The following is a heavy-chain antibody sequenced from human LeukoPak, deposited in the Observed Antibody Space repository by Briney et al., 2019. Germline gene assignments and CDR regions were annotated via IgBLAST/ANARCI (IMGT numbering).Heavy chain of an antibody. D-gene: IGHD4-23*01. V-gene: IGHV3-9*01. CDR3: AKDFTSYGAKSFDY. CDR2: IRWNSATV. J-gene: IGHJ4*02. Sequence: TGGSLRLSCAASGFTFNDYAMHWVRQAPGKGLEWVSGIRWNSATVGYADSVKGQFTISRDNDKYYLYLQMNSLRDEDTALYFCAKDFTSYGAKSFDYWGQGTLVTVSS. CDR1: GFTFNDYA.